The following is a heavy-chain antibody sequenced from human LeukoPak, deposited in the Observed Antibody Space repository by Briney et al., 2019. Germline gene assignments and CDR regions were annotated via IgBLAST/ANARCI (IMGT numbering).Heavy chain of an antibody. CDR1: GFTFSDYY. D-gene: IGHD3-9*01. CDR2: ISQSGADV. Sequence: GGSLRLSCAASGFTFSDYYMNWIRQAPGKGLEYIAYISQSGADVFYADSVKGRFTVSRDNAKNSVFLQMNSLTAEDTAVYYCASVARLLADWGQGTLVTVSS. CDR3: ASVARLLAD. J-gene: IGHJ4*02. V-gene: IGHV3-11*01.